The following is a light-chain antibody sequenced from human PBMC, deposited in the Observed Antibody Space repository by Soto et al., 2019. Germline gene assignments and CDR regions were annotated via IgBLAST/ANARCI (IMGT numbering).Light chain of an antibody. CDR1: SSDVGAYNY. CDR3: TSYSSSSPVL. CDR2: EVT. J-gene: IGLJ2*01. Sequence: QSALTQPASVSGSLGQSITISCTGTSSDVGAYNYVSWYQQHPDKAPKLLIFEVTNRPSGVSGRFSGSKSGITASLSISGLQPEDEADYYCTSYSSSSPVLFGGGTKVPS. V-gene: IGLV2-14*01.